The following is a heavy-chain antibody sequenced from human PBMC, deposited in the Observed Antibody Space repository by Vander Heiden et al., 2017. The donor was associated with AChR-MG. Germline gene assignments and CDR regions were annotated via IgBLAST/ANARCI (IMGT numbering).Heavy chain of an antibody. D-gene: IGHD3-3*01. Sequence: QVQLQESGPGLVRPSETLSLTCTVSGDSISSYSWSWIRPPAGKGLEWIGRIYTSGNTNYNPSLKSRVTMSLDTSKNQFSLKLRSVTAADTAVYYCARAPADYDFWSGSQTAPLDYWGQGTLVTVSS. J-gene: IGHJ4*02. CDR1: GDSISSYS. V-gene: IGHV4-4*07. CDR3: ARAPADYDFWSGSQTAPLDY. CDR2: IYTSGNT.